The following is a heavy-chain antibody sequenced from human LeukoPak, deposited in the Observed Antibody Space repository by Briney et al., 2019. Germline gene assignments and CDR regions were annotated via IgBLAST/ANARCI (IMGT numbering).Heavy chain of an antibody. J-gene: IGHJ4*02. CDR1: GFTFSRHG. D-gene: IGHD6-13*01. V-gene: IGHV3-23*01. CDR2: ISGGDKSA. Sequence: PPGGSLRLSYAASGFTFSRHGMNWVRQAPGKGLEWVSVISGGDKSAYYADSVKGRFTISRDNSKNTLYLQMNSLRAEDTALYYCAKGCREGQQPVRGPADYWGQGTLVTVSS. CDR3: AKGCREGQQPVRGPADY.